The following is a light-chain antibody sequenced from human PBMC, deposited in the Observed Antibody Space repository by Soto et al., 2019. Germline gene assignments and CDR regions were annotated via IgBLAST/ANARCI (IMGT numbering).Light chain of an antibody. CDR2: DVS. CDR3: SSYTSSSNYV. J-gene: IGLJ1*01. CDR1: SSDVGGYNY. Sequence: QSALTQPASVSGSPGQSITISCTGTSSDVGGYNYVSWYQQHPGKAPKLMIYDVSNRPSGVSNRFSGSKSGNTASLTISGLQAEDEADYYCSSYTSSSNYVFGTETKLTV. V-gene: IGLV2-14*01.